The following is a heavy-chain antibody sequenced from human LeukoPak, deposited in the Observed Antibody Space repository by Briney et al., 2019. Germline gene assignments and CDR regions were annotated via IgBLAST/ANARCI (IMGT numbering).Heavy chain of an antibody. J-gene: IGHJ4*02. Sequence: PGGSLRLSCTASGFTFNGYSMNWVRQAPGKGLERVSSISTSSSYIYYADSVKGRFTISRNNPKNSLYLQMNSLRAEDTAVYYRAKRLITPGRTYYFDYWGQGTLVTVSS. CDR1: GFTFNGYS. CDR3: AKRLITPGRTYYFDY. V-gene: IGHV3-21*01. CDR2: ISTSSSYI. D-gene: IGHD1-1*01.